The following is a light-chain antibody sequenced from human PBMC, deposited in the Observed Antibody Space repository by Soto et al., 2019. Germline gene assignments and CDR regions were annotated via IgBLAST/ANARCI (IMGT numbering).Light chain of an antibody. CDR3: QKYSSVPV. Sequence: DIQMTQSPSSLSASVGDRVTITCRASQGIRNFLAWYQQKPGKVPKLLISAASTLESGVPSRFSGSGSGTDFTLTITSLQPEDVATYSCQKYSSVPVFGPGTKVEIK. V-gene: IGKV1-27*01. CDR2: AAS. J-gene: IGKJ3*01. CDR1: QGIRNF.